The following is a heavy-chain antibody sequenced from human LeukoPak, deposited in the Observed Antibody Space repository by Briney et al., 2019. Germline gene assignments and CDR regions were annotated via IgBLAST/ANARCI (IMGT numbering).Heavy chain of an antibody. Sequence: HSGGSLRPSCAASGFTFSSYWMSWVRQAPGKGLEWVANIRQDGSEQYYVDSVKGRFTISRDNAKHSLFLQMNSLRAEDTAVYYCARVAVIYYYYMEVWGKGTTVTVSS. D-gene: IGHD2/OR15-2a*01. CDR2: IRQDGSEQ. J-gene: IGHJ6*03. CDR1: GFTFSSYW. V-gene: IGHV3-7*01. CDR3: ARVAVIYYYYMEV.